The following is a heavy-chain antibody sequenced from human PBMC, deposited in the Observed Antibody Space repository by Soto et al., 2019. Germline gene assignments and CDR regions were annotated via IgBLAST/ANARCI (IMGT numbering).Heavy chain of an antibody. CDR3: ARTSMIGDGYFDL. J-gene: IGHJ2*01. D-gene: IGHD3-10*02. Sequence: SGPPLAHPPQTLTLTCNFSGFSRSTRAMCGSWIRQPPGKALEWLALIDWDDDKYYSTSLKTRLTISKDTSKNQVVLTMTNMDPVDTAXYYCARTSMIGDGYFDLWGRGTLVTVSS. V-gene: IGHV2-70*01. CDR2: IDWDDDK. CDR1: GFSRSTRAMC.